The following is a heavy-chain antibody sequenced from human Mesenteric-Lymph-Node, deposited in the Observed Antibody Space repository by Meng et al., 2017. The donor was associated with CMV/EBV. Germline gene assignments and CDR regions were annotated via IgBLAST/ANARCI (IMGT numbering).Heavy chain of an antibody. Sequence: YTCSDYAIDWVRQAPGQRREWLGRINAGRGNTDYSQRCQGRIIVTRDKSATTAYMELSSLRSEDTALYYCARGGYYGSGMDYYFDYWGQGTLVTVSS. CDR3: ARGGYYGSGMDYYFDY. D-gene: IGHD3-10*01. CDR2: INAGRGNT. V-gene: IGHV1-3*01. CDR1: YTCSDYA. J-gene: IGHJ4*02.